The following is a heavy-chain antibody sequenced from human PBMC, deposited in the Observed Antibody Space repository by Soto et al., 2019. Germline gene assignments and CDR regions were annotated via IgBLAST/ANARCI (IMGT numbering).Heavy chain of an antibody. Sequence: GGSLRLSCAASGFTFSSYGMHWVRQAPGKGLEWVAVISYDGSNKYYADSVKGRFTISRDNSKNTLYLQMNSLRAEDTAVYYCARNKPGGRYSYGPDAFDIWGQGTMVTVSS. D-gene: IGHD5-18*01. CDR2: ISYDGSNK. CDR3: ARNKPGGRYSYGPDAFDI. J-gene: IGHJ3*02. V-gene: IGHV3-30*03. CDR1: GFTFSSYG.